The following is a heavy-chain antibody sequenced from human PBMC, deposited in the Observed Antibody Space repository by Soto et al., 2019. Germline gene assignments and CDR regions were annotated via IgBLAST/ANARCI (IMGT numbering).Heavy chain of an antibody. CDR2: INPNSGGT. CDR1: GYTFTGYY. D-gene: IGHD5-18*01. CDR3: ARVLNGYSYGPGRGYYYYGMDV. Sequence: SVKVSCKASGYTFTGYYMHWVRQAPGQGLEWMGWINPNSGGTNYAQKFQGWVTMTRDTSISTAYMELSRLRSDDTAVYYCARVLNGYSYGPGRGYYYYGMDVWGQGTTVTVSS. V-gene: IGHV1-2*04. J-gene: IGHJ6*02.